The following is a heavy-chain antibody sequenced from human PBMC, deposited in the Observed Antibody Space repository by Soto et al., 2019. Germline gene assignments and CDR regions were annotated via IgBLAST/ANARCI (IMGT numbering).Heavy chain of an antibody. CDR1: GDSVNSYY. Sequence: QVQLQESGPGLVRPSETLSLTCNVSGDSVNSYYWTWVRQPSGKGLALMWYIFYSGNSYYNPSLKSRVTISVDTSKNRFALVLSSVTAADTAVYYCARGPARTGYYTWLDPWGQGTLVTVSS. J-gene: IGHJ5*02. CDR2: IFYSGNS. V-gene: IGHV4-59*02. D-gene: IGHD3-9*01. CDR3: ARGPARTGYYTWLDP.